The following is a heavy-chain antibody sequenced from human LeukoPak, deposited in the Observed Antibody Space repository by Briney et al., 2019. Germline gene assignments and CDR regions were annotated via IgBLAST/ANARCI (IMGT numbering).Heavy chain of an antibody. Sequence: GAALEISYKGAGYNFTSHWIGWGRPMPGKGVEWMGIIYPGDSDSRQSPSLGGEVTISADKSINTAYLQWNSLKASDTAMYYCARGHHVVVATATWASDAFDLWGQGTMVTVSS. D-gene: IGHD2-21*02. V-gene: IGHV5-51*01. CDR2: IYPGDSDS. J-gene: IGHJ3*01. CDR1: GYNFTSHW. CDR3: ARGHHVVVATATWASDAFDL.